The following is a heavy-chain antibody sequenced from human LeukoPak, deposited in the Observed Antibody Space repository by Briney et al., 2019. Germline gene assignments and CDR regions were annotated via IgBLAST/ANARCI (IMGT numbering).Heavy chain of an antibody. Sequence: SETLSLTCGVSGGSVSSTNWWTWIRQPPGKGLERIGEVHLDGRTNFNPSLKSRLTMSVDLSENHVSLKLTSVTAADTAVYYCAREGGFYRPLDYSGQGTLVTVSS. CDR2: VHLDGRT. D-gene: IGHD6-25*01. CDR1: GGSVSSTNW. J-gene: IGHJ4*02. V-gene: IGHV4-4*02. CDR3: AREGGFYRPLDY.